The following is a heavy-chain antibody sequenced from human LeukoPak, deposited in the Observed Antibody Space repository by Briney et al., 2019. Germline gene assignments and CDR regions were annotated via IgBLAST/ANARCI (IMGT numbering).Heavy chain of an antibody. D-gene: IGHD3-10*01. CDR2: IRYDGSNK. Sequence: GGSLRLSCAASGFTFSSYGMHWVRQAPGKGLEWVAFIRYDGSNKYYADSVKGRFTISRDDLENTLYLQMNSLRPEDTAVYYCARDKDYGSGLFGYWGQGTLVTVSS. J-gene: IGHJ4*02. CDR1: GFTFSSYG. V-gene: IGHV3-30*02. CDR3: ARDKDYGSGLFGY.